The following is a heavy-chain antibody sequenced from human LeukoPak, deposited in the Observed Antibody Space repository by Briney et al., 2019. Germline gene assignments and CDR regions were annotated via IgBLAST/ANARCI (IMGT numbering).Heavy chain of an antibody. CDR3: AKVPKGSIRWFAP. D-gene: IGHD3-3*01. J-gene: IGHJ5*02. V-gene: IGHV3-23*01. Sequence: GGSLRLSCAASGFTFSSYAMSWVRQAPGKGLEWVSAISGSGGSTYNADSVKGRFTISRENSKNTLYLQMKNLRAEDTAVYYCAKVPKGSIRWFAPWGQGTLVTVSS. CDR2: ISGSGGST. CDR1: GFTFSSYA.